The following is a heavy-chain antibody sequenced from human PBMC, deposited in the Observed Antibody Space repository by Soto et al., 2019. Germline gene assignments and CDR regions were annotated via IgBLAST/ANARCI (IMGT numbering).Heavy chain of an antibody. CDR3: ARGQRSDPFSDY. J-gene: IGHJ4*02. CDR2: INPDVAT. CDR1: GGSFSGYY. V-gene: IGHV4-34*01. Sequence: SETLSLTCAVYGGSFSGYYWDWIRQPPGKGLEWIGEINPDVATNYTPSLRGRVTISIDTSGNQFSLKLSSVTAADTAVYYCARGQRSDPFSDYWGKGDIVTVSS.